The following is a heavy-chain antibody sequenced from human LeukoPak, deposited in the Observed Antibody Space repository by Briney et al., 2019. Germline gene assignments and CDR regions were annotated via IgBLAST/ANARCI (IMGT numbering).Heavy chain of an antibody. J-gene: IGHJ6*03. D-gene: IGHD3-16*01. CDR1: GFSFSSYV. Sequence: GGSLRLSCAASGFSFSSYVMHWVRQAPGKGLEWVAVLSYDGSNKYYADSVKGRFTISRDNAKNSVYLQMNSLRVEDTAVYYCARDHVGGKYYYMDVWGKGTTVAVSS. CDR2: LSYDGSNK. CDR3: ARDHVGGKYYYMDV. V-gene: IGHV3-30*03.